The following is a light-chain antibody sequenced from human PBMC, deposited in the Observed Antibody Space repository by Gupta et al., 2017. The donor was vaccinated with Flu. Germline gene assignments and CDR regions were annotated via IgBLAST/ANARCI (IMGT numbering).Light chain of an antibody. J-gene: IGKJ4*01. Sequence: DIQLTQSPSFLSASVGDRVTITCRASQGISSYLAWYQQKPGKAPKLLIYAASTLQSGVPSRFSGSGSGTEFTLTISSLQPEDFATYYCQQLNSYPPLFGGGTKVDIK. V-gene: IGKV1-9*01. CDR1: QGISSY. CDR2: AAS. CDR3: QQLNSYPPL.